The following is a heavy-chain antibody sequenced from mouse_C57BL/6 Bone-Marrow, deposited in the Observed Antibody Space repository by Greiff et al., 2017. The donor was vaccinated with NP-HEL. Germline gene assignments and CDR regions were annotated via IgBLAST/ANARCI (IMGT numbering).Heavy chain of an antibody. CDR2: SRNKANDYTT. CDR1: GFTFSDFY. Sequence: DVKLVESGGGLVQSGRSLRLSCATSGFTFSDFYMEWVRQAPGKGLEWIAASRNKANDYTTEYSASVKGRFIVSRDTSQSILYLQMNALRAEDTAIYYCARDGAFQMDYWGQGTSVTVSS. CDR3: ARDGAFQMDY. J-gene: IGHJ4*01. V-gene: IGHV7-1*01.